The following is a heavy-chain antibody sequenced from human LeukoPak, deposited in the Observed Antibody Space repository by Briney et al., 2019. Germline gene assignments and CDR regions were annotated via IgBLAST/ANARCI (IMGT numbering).Heavy chain of an antibody. D-gene: IGHD5-18*01. J-gene: IGHJ4*02. CDR2: IYYSGST. CDR3: ARRSVDTAMGQYLDY. Sequence: PSETLSLSCTVSGGALSGYYRGWVRQPPGKGLEWVGYIYYSGSTNYNPSPKSGVSISVDTPTKKFSLRRSAVTAAETAAYYCARRSVDTAMGQYLDYWGQG. V-gene: IGHV4-59*08. CDR1: GGALSGYY.